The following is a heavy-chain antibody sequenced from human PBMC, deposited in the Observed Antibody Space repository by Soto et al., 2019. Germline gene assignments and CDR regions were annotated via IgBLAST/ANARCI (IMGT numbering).Heavy chain of an antibody. CDR1: GGSISSGGYY. D-gene: IGHD3-22*01. J-gene: IGHJ4*02. V-gene: IGHV4-31*03. CDR2: IYYSGST. Sequence: QVQLQESGPGLVKPSQTLSLTCTVSGGSISSGGYYWSWIRQHPGKGLEWIGYIYYSGSTYYNPSLKSRVTICVDKAKSQFSLRLSSVTVADTAVYYWARGGGYYDSSGYYRVVDYWGQGTLVTVSS. CDR3: ARGGGYYDSSGYYRVVDY.